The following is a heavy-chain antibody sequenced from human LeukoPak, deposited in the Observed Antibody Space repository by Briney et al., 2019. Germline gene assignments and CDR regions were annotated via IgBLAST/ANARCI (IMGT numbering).Heavy chain of an antibody. D-gene: IGHD3-10*01. CDR3: ARGRSITILRGAAISDGFDI. Sequence: GEFLKISCAASGFTFSTYSMNWVRQAPGKGLEWVSSIATSSDYIYYAGSLKGRFTISRDNAKNSLYLHMNSLRPDDTAVYYCARGRSITILRGAAISDGFDIWGQGTKVTVS. J-gene: IGHJ3*02. CDR1: GFTFSTYS. V-gene: IGHV3-21*06. CDR2: IATSSDYI.